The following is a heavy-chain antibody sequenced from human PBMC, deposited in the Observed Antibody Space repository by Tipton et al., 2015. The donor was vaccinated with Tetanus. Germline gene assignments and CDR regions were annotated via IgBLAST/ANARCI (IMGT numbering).Heavy chain of an antibody. J-gene: IGHJ4*02. CDR3: ARRGGGSTFDH. V-gene: IGHV4-59*06. D-gene: IGHD1-26*01. CDR1: GDSITSFY. CDR2: IYYTGNT. Sequence: TLSLTCTVSGDSITSFYWSWIRQPPGKGLERLGYIYYTGNTYYNPSLKSRLTISLDTSRNHFSLRLTSLSAADTAVYFCARRGGGSTFDHWGQGTLVTVSS.